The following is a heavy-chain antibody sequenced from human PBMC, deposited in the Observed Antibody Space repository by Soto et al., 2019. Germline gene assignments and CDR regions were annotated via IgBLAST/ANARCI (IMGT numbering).Heavy chain of an antibody. D-gene: IGHD2-15*01. CDR2: IHPNGGGT. V-gene: IGHV1-46*01. Sequence: ASVKVSCKASGYSFTNYYMHWVRQAPGQGLEYMGVIHPNGGGTSYAQKFQGRVSMTSDTSTSIAYMELSSLRSDDTAVYYCARGFRVAATRWWFDPWGQGTLVTVSS. CDR1: GYSFTNYY. CDR3: ARGFRVAATRWWFDP. J-gene: IGHJ5*02.